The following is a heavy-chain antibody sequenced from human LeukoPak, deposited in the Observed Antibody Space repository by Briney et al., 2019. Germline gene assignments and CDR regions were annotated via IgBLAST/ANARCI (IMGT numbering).Heavy chain of an antibody. V-gene: IGHV3-23*01. CDR2: IGGSGSYT. J-gene: IGHJ5*02. Sequence: GGSLRLSCAASGFTFSSYGMHWVRQAPGKGLEWVSVIGGSGSYTYYADSVKGRFTISRDNSKDTLYLQMNSLRAEDTAVYYCARDWYDHWGQGTLVTVSS. CDR1: GFTFSSYG. CDR3: ARDWYDH.